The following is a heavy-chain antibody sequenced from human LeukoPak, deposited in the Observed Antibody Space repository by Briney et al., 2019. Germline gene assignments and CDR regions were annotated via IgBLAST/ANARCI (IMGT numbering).Heavy chain of an antibody. CDR2: IWYDGSNK. D-gene: IGHD5-18*01. Sequence: GGSLRLSCAASGFTFSSYGMHWVRQAPGKGLEWVAVIWYDGSNKYYADSVKGRFTISRDNSKNTLYLQMNSLRAEDTAVYYCASLGYSEPHYYYGMDVWGKGTTVTVSS. CDR1: GFTFSSYG. J-gene: IGHJ6*04. V-gene: IGHV3-33*03. CDR3: ASLGYSEPHYYYGMDV.